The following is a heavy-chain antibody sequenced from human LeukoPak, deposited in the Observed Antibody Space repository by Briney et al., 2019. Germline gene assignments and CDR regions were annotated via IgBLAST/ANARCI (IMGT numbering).Heavy chain of an antibody. V-gene: IGHV4-59*01. CDR3: ARARARVTMVRGVIPGWFDP. CDR1: GGSISSFY. J-gene: IGHJ5*02. CDR2: IYYSGIT. Sequence: SETLSLTCTVSGGSISSFYWSWIRQPPGKGLQWIGYIYYSGITRYNPSLKSRVTISVDTSKNQFSLKLSSVTAADTAVYYCARARARVTMVRGVIPGWFDPWGQGTLVTVSS. D-gene: IGHD3-10*01.